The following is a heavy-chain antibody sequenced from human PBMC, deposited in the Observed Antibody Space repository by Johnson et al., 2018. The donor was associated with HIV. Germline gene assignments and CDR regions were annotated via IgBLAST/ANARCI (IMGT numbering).Heavy chain of an antibody. CDR3: AKATTGSDAFDI. D-gene: IGHD1-1*01. Sequence: VQLVESGGGLIQPGGSLRLSCAASGFTFSSYAMSWVRQAPGKGLEWVSAINWNGGTTGYTDSVKGRFTISRDNAKNSLYLQMNSLRAEDTAVYYCAKATTGSDAFDIWGQGTMVTVSS. CDR1: GFTFSSYA. V-gene: IGHV3-20*04. CDR2: INWNGGTT. J-gene: IGHJ3*02.